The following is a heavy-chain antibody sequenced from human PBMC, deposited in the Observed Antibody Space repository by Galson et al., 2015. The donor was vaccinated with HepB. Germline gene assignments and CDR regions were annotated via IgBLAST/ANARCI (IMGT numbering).Heavy chain of an antibody. V-gene: IGHV3-74*01. CDR3: VRGRGGEANNY. D-gene: IGHD2-21*01. Sequence: SLRLSCAASGFTFSRYWMYWVRQAPGKGLVWVSRLNSDDGSTSYADSVKGRFTISSDIAKNTLYLQMNSLTAEDTALYYCVRGRGGEANNYWGQGTLVTVAA. CDR2: LNSDDGST. CDR1: GFTFSRYW. J-gene: IGHJ4*02.